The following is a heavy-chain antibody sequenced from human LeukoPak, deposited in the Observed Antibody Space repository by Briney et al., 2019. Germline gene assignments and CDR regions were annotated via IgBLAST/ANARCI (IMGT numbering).Heavy chain of an antibody. D-gene: IGHD3-3*01. CDR2: IYYSGST. Sequence: PSETLSLTCTVSGGSISSSSYYWGWIRQPPGKGLEWIGSIYYSGSTYYNPSLKSRVTIPVDTSKNQFSLKLSSVTAADTAVYYCARHPPSFWSGYYGFDYWGQGTLVTVSS. CDR1: GGSISSSSYY. J-gene: IGHJ4*02. V-gene: IGHV4-39*01. CDR3: ARHPPSFWSGYYGFDY.